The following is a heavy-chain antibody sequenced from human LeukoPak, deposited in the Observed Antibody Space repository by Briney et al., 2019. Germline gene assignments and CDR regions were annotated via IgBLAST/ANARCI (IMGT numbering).Heavy chain of an antibody. CDR1: GGSTSSYY. CDR2: IYYSGST. J-gene: IGHJ4*02. Sequence: SETLSLTCTVSGGSTSSYYWSWIRQPPGKGLEWIGYIYYSGSTNYNPSLKSRVTISVDTSKNQFSLKLSSVTAADTAVYYCAAIVGATTDDYWGQGTLVTVSS. V-gene: IGHV4-59*12. CDR3: AAIVGATTDDY. D-gene: IGHD1-26*01.